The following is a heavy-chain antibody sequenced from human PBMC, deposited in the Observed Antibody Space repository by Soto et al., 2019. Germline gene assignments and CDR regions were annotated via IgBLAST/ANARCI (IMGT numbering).Heavy chain of an antibody. Sequence: PSETLSLTCAVSSFSISSSNWLIWVRQPPGKGLEWIGEIYHSGSTNYNPSLKSRVTISVDTSKNQFSLKVSSATAADTAVYYCARHSNRNYGLYYFDYWGLGALVTVSS. V-gene: IGHV4-4*02. CDR3: ARHSNRNYGLYYFDY. J-gene: IGHJ4*02. D-gene: IGHD4-4*01. CDR1: SFSISSSNW. CDR2: IYHSGST.